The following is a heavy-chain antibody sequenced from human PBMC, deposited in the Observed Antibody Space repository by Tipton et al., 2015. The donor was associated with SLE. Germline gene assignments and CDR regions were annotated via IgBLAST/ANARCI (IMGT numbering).Heavy chain of an antibody. Sequence: QLVQSGAEVERPGASVKVSCKPSGFPFTSYYINCVRQAPGQGLEWMGVINPSDGSTAYAQKFQGRVTMTSDTSTSTAYMELRSLRSDDTAIYYCARVRVDTAMGVFDFWGQGTLVTVSS. CDR3: ARVRVDTAMGVFDF. CDR2: INPSDGST. V-gene: IGHV1-46*01. D-gene: IGHD5-18*01. J-gene: IGHJ4*02. CDR1: GFPFTSYY.